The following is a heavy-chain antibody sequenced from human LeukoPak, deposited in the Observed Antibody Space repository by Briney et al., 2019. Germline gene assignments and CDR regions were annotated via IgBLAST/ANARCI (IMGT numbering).Heavy chain of an antibody. V-gene: IGHV3-23*01. D-gene: IGHD3-22*01. CDR2: ITGSDEKT. CDR3: AKGPRVNSGYHPDF. Sequence: GGSLRLSCAASGFALSSSAMTWVRQAPGKGLEWVSTITGSDEKTYYADSVKGRFTISRDYSINTVHLQMNYLRVDDTAKYYCAKGPRVNSGYHPDFWGQGTLVTVSS. CDR1: GFALSSSA. J-gene: IGHJ4*02.